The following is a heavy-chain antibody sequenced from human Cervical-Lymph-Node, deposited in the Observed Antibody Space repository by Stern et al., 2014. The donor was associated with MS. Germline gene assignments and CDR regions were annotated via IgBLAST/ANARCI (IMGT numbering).Heavy chain of an antibody. Sequence: QVTLKESGPVLVKPTETLTLTCTVSGFSLSNARMGVSWIRQPPGKALEGLAHLFSNDEKSYSTSLKSRLTISKDTSKSQVVLTMTNMDPVDTATYYCARIGWNYPFDYWGQGTLVTVSS. J-gene: IGHJ4*02. CDR3: ARIGWNYPFDY. D-gene: IGHD1-7*01. V-gene: IGHV2-26*01. CDR1: GFSLSNARMG. CDR2: LFSNDEK.